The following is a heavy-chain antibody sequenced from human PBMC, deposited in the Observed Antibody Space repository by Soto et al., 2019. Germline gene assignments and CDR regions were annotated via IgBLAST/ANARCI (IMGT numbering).Heavy chain of an antibody. D-gene: IGHD6-13*01. CDR2: ISNDASNK. J-gene: IGHJ6*02. Sequence: QVQLVESGGGVVQPGRSLRLSCVASGFTFSNYGMHWVRQAPGKGLEWLAGISNDASNKNYADSVKGRFPISRHNSTNMVYLQTHSLRAAERSVYYCARDSSTTNFYDGMDVWGPGTTVTFSS. CDR3: ARDSSTTNFYDGMDV. V-gene: IGHV3-30*03. CDR1: GFTFSNYG.